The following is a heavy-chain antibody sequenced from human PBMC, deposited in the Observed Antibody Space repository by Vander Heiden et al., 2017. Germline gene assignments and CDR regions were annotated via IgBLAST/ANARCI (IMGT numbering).Heavy chain of an antibody. CDR2: IKQDGSEK. CDR3: ARNRGSSSWFVNQGYFDY. CDR1: GFTFSRYW. V-gene: IGHV3-7*01. D-gene: IGHD6-13*01. Sequence: EVQLVESGGGLVQPGGSLRLSCAASGFTFSRYWMIWVRQAPWKGLEWVANIKQDGSEKYYVDSVKGRFTISRDNAKNSLYLQMNSLRAEDTAVYYCARNRGSSSWFVNQGYFDYWGQGTLVTVSS. J-gene: IGHJ4*02.